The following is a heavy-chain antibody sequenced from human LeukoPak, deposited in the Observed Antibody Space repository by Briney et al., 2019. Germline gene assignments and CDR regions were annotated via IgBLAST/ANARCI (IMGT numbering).Heavy chain of an antibody. J-gene: IGHJ4*02. CDR1: GFTFDDYG. Sequence: GGSLRLSCAVSGFTFDDYGMSWVRQAPGKGLEWVSGINWNGGSTGYADSVKGRFTISRDNAKNSLHLQMNSLRAEDTALYYCARPGGYYDSSGYYYELDYFDYWGQGTLVTVSS. V-gene: IGHV3-20*04. D-gene: IGHD3-22*01. CDR3: ARPGGYYDSSGYYYELDYFDY. CDR2: INWNGGST.